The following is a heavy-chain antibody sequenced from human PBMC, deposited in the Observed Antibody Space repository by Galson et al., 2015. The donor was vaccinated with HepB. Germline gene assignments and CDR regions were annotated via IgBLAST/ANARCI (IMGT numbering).Heavy chain of an antibody. J-gene: IGHJ4*02. V-gene: IGHV3-11*03. D-gene: IGHD3-9*01. Sequence: SLRLSCAASGFTFSDYYMSWIRQAPGKGLEWVSYISSSSYTNYADSVKGRFTISRDNAKNSLYLQMNSLRADDTAVYYCVNSKSVTGREFEYWGQGTPVTVSP. CDR1: GFTFSDYY. CDR2: ISSSSYT. CDR3: VNSKSVTGREFEY.